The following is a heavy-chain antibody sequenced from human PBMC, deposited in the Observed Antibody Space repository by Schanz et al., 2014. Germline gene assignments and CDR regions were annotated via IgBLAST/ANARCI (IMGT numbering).Heavy chain of an antibody. V-gene: IGHV1-2*05. D-gene: IGHD1-26*01. CDR3: ARDRDQWDGNYLDY. J-gene: IGHJ4*02. CDR1: GYTFTDYH. Sequence: QVQLVQSGAEVKKPGASVKVSCKSSGYTFTDYHIHWVRQAPGQGLEYMGRINPNSGGTNFAQKFQGRVAMTTDTSTSTVYMELRSLTSDDSDVYYCARDRDQWDGNYLDYWGQGTLVTVSS. CDR2: INPNSGGT.